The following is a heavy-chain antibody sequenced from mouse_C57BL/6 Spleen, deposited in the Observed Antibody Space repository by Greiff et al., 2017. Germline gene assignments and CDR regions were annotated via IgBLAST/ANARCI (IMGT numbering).Heavy chain of an antibody. CDR1: GYSITSGYY. V-gene: IGHV3-6*01. Sequence: EVQLQESGPGLVKPSQSLSLTCSVTGYSITSGYYWNWIRPLPGNKLEWMGYISYDGSYNYNPSPNNRIFITRATAKDQFFLNLNSVTTEDTATYYCARESLGYSNYDAMDYWGQGTSVTVAS. J-gene: IGHJ4*01. CDR2: ISYDGSY. D-gene: IGHD2-5*01. CDR3: ARESLGYSNYDAMDY.